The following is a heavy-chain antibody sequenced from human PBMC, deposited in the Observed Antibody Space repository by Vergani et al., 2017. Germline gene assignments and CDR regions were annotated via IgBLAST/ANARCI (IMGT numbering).Heavy chain of an antibody. D-gene: IGHD6-13*01. V-gene: IGHV3-74*01. CDR2: ILRETGSI. CDR3: TKDWGSRTAGLAY. Sequence: EVQLVESGGDFVQPGGSLRLSCEASGFTFSSHWMHWVRQVPGKGLVWVSGILRETGSIGYADSVRGRFTISRDNAKNTLYLQMNSLRPEDTALYYCTKDWGSRTAGLAYWGQGTPVTVSS. J-gene: IGHJ4*02. CDR1: GFTFSSHW.